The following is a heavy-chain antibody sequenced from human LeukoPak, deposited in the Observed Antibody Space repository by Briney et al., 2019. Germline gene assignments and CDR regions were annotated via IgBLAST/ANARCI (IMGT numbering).Heavy chain of an antibody. D-gene: IGHD2-2*01. CDR1: GYTLTELS. V-gene: IGHV1-2*02. Sequence: WASVKVSCKVSGYTLTELSMHWVRQAPGQGLEWMGWINPNSGGTNYAQKFQGRVTMTRDTSISTAYMELSRLRSDDTAVYYCARDRWGGYCSSTSCYPLRSAFDIWGQGTMVTVSS. CDR3: ARDRWGGYCSSTSCYPLRSAFDI. J-gene: IGHJ3*02. CDR2: INPNSGGT.